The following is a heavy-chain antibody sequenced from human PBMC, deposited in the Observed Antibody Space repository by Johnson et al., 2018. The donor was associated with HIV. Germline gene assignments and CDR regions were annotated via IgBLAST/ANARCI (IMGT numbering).Heavy chain of an antibody. CDR1: GFTFSTYG. D-gene: IGHD6-19*01. CDR2: IWYEGRNN. V-gene: IGHV3-33*01. Sequence: VQLVESGGGVVQPGRSLRLSCEASGFTFSTYGAHWVRRAPGKGLEWVAGIWYEGRNNYYADSVKGRFTISRDSSKNKLYLQMNSLKTEDTAVYYCTTARNRLWSNSGWTVFWAFDIWGQGTMVTVSS. J-gene: IGHJ3*02. CDR3: TTARNRLWSNSGWTVFWAFDI.